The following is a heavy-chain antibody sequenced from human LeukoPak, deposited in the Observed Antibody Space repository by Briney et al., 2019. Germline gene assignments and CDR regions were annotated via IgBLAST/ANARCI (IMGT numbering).Heavy chain of an antibody. V-gene: IGHV3-23*01. CDR1: GVTFNNYA. D-gene: IGHD3-22*01. CDR3: AKAPRGYYYDSSGYSDY. CDR2: ISFTGSSK. J-gene: IGHJ4*02. Sequence: GGSLRLSCVVSGVTFNNYAMNWVRQAPGKGLEWISGISFTGSSKYYAESVKGRFTISRDNSKNTLYLQMNSLRVEDTAIYYCAKAPRGYYYDSSGYSDYWGQGTLVTVSS.